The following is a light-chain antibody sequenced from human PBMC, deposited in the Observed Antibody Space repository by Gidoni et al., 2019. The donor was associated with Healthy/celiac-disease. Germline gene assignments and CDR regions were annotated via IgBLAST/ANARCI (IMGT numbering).Light chain of an antibody. CDR2: LGF. CDR3: MQVLQTPHT. Sequence: DIVMTQSPLSLPVTPGEPASISCRSSQSLLHRNRYNYLDWYLQKPGQSPQLLIYLGFNRASGVPDRFSGSGSGTDFTLKISRVEAEDVGIYYCMQVLQTPHTFGQXTKLEIK. CDR1: QSLLHRNRYNY. J-gene: IGKJ2*01. V-gene: IGKV2-28*01.